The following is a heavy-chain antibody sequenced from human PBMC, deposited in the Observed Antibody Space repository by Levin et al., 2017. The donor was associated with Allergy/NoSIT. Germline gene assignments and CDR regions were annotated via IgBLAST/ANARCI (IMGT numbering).Heavy chain of an antibody. CDR2: ISYDGSNK. D-gene: IGHD6-13*01. Sequence: GGSLRLSCAASGFTFSSYGMHWVRQTPGKGLEWVAVISYDGSNKYFADSVKGRFTISRDNSKNTLYLQMNSLRAEDTALYYCAKGYDYGDYWGQGTLVTVSS. CDR3: AKGYDYGDY. V-gene: IGHV3-30*18. CDR1: GFTFSSYG. J-gene: IGHJ4*02.